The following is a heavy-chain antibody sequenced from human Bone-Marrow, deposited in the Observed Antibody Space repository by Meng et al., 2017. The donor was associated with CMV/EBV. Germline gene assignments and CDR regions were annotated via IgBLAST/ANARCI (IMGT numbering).Heavy chain of an antibody. CDR2: IHYSGTT. V-gene: IGHV4-31*02. D-gene: IGHD2-15*01. CDR3: ARKRTSMSHGGYDI. J-gene: IGHJ3*02. Sequence: SGASLSSGGPYWSWIRQHPGKALEWIGYIHYSGTTYYNPSLKSRLTISVDESRSQVSLKLSSVTAADTAVYFCARKRTSMSHGGYDIWGQGTMVTVSS. CDR1: GASLSSGGPY.